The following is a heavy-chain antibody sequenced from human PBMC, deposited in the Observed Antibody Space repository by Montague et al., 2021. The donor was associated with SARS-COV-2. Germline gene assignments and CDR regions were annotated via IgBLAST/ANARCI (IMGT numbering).Heavy chain of an antibody. V-gene: IGHV3-30*04. CDR3: ARGGVWVGVDNSDY. D-gene: IGHD3-10*01. J-gene: IGHJ4*02. CDR2: ISFDGSNA. CDR1: GFPFSGYA. Sequence: SRRLSCAASGFPFSGYAMHLFRQAPGKGLEWVAVISFDGSNAWYADSVKGRFTISRDNSKNTVYLQMNSLRAEDTAVYYCARGGVWVGVDNSDYWGQGTLVTVSS.